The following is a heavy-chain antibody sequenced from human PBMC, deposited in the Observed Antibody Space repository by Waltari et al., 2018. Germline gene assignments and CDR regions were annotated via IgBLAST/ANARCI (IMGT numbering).Heavy chain of an antibody. V-gene: IGHV4-39*01. CDR1: GCSLSGAYY. CDR3: ARHRGVHTGFPGLDP. CDR2: VSTGGTT. J-gene: IGHJ5*02. Sequence: QLQLQESGPGLVSPSATLSLICTGSGCSLSGAYYGDWLRQSPGTGLEWVWDVSTGGTTNSDPSLKGRVTISTDTSKNQFSLRLRSVTAADTAVYYCARHRGVHTGFPGLDPWGQGTLVTVSS. D-gene: IGHD3-10*01.